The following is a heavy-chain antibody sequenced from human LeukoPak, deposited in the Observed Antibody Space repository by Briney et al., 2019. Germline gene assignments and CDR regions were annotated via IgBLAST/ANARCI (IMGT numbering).Heavy chain of an antibody. V-gene: IGHV3-21*01. CDR3: ARAGSSSWYGVGWFDP. CDR2: ISSSSSYI. CDR1: GFTFSSYS. D-gene: IGHD6-13*01. Sequence: AGGSLRLSCAASGFTFSSYSMNWARQAPGKGLEWVSSISSSSSYIYYADSVKGRFTISRDNAKNSLYLQMNSLRAEDTAVYYCARAGSSSWYGVGWFDPWGQGTLVTVSS. J-gene: IGHJ5*02.